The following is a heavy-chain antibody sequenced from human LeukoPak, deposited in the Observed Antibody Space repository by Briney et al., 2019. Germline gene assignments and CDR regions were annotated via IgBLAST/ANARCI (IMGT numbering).Heavy chain of an antibody. CDR3: ARDGDGYNPYGMDV. V-gene: IGHV4-59*01. D-gene: IGHD5-24*01. Sequence: SETLSLTCTVSGGSISSYYWSWIRQPPGKGLKWIGYIYYSGSTNYNPSLKSRVTISVDTSKNQFSLKLSSVTAADTAVYYCARDGDGYNPYGMDVWGQGTTVTVSS. CDR2: IYYSGST. J-gene: IGHJ6*02. CDR1: GGSISSYY.